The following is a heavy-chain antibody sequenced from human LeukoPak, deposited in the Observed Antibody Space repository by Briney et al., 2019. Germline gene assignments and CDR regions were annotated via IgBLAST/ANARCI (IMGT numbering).Heavy chain of an antibody. CDR1: GFTFSSYA. Sequence: GGSLRLSCAASGFTFSSYAMHWVRQAPGKGLEWVAVISYDGSNKYYADSVKGRFTISRDNSKNTLYLQMNSLRAEDTAVYYCAKGSILYYDFWSGYFFRGAYYFDYWGQGNLVTVSS. V-gene: IGHV3-30*04. CDR3: AKGSILYYDFWSGYFFRGAYYFDY. J-gene: IGHJ4*02. D-gene: IGHD3-3*01. CDR2: ISYDGSNK.